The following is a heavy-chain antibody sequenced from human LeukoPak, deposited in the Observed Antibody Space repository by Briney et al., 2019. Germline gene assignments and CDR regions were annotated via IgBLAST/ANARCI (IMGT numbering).Heavy chain of an antibody. CDR3: ARGDYYDSSGYYYFDY. CDR2: ISYDGSNK. CDR1: GFLFSSYG. Sequence: GGSLRLSCAASGFLFSSYGAQWARQATGRGLEGVADISYDGSNKYYADSVKGRFTISRDNSKNTLYLQMNSLRAEDTAVYYCARGDYYDSSGYYYFDYWGQGTLVTVSS. V-gene: IGHV3-30*03. D-gene: IGHD3-22*01. J-gene: IGHJ4*02.